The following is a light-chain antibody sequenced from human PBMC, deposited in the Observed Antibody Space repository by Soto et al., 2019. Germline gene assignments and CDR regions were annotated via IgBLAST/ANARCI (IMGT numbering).Light chain of an antibody. Sequence: ALTHSPSASRSRIQPVTRSRTRPRGDVGAYDYVSWYQQHPGKAPELIIYEVNQRPSGVPDRFSGSKSGNTASLTVSGLQAEDEADYYCNSYSGSSNFVVFGTGT. CDR2: EVN. CDR3: NSYSGSSNFVV. V-gene: IGLV2-8*01. CDR1: RGDVGAYDY. J-gene: IGLJ1*01.